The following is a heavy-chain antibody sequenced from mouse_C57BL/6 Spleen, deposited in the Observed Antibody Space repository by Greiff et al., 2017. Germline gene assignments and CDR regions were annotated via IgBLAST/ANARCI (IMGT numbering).Heavy chain of an antibody. Sequence: QVQLQQSGAELVRPGASVTLSCKASGYTFTDYEMHWVKQTPVHGLEWIGAIDPETGGTAYNQKFKGKAILTADKSSSTAYMELRSLTSEDSAVYYCTREEGTGFAYWGQGTLVTVSA. CDR2: IDPETGGT. CDR3: TREEGTGFAY. D-gene: IGHD3-3*01. J-gene: IGHJ3*01. CDR1: GYTFTDYE. V-gene: IGHV1-15*01.